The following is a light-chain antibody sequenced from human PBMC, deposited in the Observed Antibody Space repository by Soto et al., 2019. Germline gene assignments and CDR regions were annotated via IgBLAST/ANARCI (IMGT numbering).Light chain of an antibody. CDR1: SSDVGAYNY. V-gene: IGLV2-14*01. Sequence: QSALTQPASVSGSPGQSITISCTGTSSDVGAYNYVSLYQQHPGKSPKLMIYEVSNRPSGVSNRFSGSKSGNTASLTISGLQAEDEADYYCSSYTSSSTRVFGGGTKLTVL. CDR3: SSYTSSSTRV. J-gene: IGLJ3*02. CDR2: EVS.